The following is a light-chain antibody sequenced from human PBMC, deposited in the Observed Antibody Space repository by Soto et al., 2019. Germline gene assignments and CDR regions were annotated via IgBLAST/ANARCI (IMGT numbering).Light chain of an antibody. CDR3: AAWDDSQNWV. CDR1: SFNVGSNY. J-gene: IGLJ3*02. CDR2: RNN. Sequence: QSVLTQPPSASGTPGQRVTISCSGSSFNVGSNYVYWYQQLPGSAPKLLIYRNNQRPSGVPDRFSGSKSGTSASLAISGLRSEDEADYYCAAWDDSQNWVFGGGTKLTVL. V-gene: IGLV1-47*01.